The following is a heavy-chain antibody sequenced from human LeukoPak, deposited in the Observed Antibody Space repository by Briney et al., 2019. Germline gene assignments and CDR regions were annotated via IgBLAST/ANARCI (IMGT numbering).Heavy chain of an antibody. Sequence: GESLKISCKGSGYSFTSYWIGWVRQMPGKGLEWMGIIYPGESDTRYSPSFQGQVTISADKSITTAYLQWSSLKASDTAMYYCARSDTAMGDYFDYWGQGTPVTVSS. CDR1: GYSFTSYW. D-gene: IGHD5-18*01. V-gene: IGHV5-51*01. J-gene: IGHJ4*02. CDR3: ARSDTAMGDYFDY. CDR2: IYPGESDT.